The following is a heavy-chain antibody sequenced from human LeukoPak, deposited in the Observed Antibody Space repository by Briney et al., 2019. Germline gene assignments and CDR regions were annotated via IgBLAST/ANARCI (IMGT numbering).Heavy chain of an antibody. CDR1: GYSISSGYY. J-gene: IGHJ4*02. Sequence: SETLSLTCTVSGYSISSGYYWGWIRQPPGKGLEWIGIIYHSGSTYYNPSLKSRVTISVDTSKNQFSLKLSSVTAADTAVYYCARVKTTVTFIDYWGQGTLVTVSS. D-gene: IGHD4-17*01. CDR3: ARVKTTVTFIDY. CDR2: IYHSGST. V-gene: IGHV4-38-2*02.